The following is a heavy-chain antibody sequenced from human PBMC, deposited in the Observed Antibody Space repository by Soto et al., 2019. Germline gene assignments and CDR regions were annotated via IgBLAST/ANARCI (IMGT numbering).Heavy chain of an antibody. D-gene: IGHD2-15*01. CDR3: ASTLLGI. CDR1: GGSFSGYY. CDR2: INHSGST. Sequence: QVQLQQWGAGLLKPSETLSLTCAVYGGSFSGYYWSWIRQPPGKGLEWIGEINHSGSTNYNPSLKXRXXISVDTSKNQFALKLSSVTAADTAVYYCASTLLGIWGQGTMVTVSS. J-gene: IGHJ3*02. V-gene: IGHV4-34*01.